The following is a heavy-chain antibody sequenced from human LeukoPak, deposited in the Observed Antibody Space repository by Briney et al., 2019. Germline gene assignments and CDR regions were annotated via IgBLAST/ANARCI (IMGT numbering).Heavy chain of an antibody. CDR3: ATDFEYSSSSVGY. V-gene: IGHV1-2*02. J-gene: IGHJ4*02. CDR2: INPNSGGT. D-gene: IGHD6-6*01. CDR1: GYTFTGYY. Sequence: ASVKVSCKASGYTFTGYYMHWVRQAPGQGLEWMGWINPNSGGTNYAQKFQGRVTMTRDTSISTAYMELSRLRSDDTAVYYCATDFEYSSSSVGYWGQGTLVTVSS.